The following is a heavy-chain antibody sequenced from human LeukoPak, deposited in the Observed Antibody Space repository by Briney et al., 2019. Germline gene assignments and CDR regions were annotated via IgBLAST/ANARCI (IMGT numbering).Heavy chain of an antibody. V-gene: IGHV3-30*02. J-gene: IGHJ4*02. CDR3: AKDRYSGSYLGQCYFDY. CDR1: GFALSSYG. CDR2: IRYDGSNK. D-gene: IGHD1-26*01. Sequence: GGSPRLSCAASGFALSSYGMHWVRQAPGKGLEWVAFIRYDGSNKYYADSMKGRFTISRDNSKNTLYLQMNSLRAEDTAVYYCAKDRYSGSYLGQCYFDYWGQGTLVTVSS.